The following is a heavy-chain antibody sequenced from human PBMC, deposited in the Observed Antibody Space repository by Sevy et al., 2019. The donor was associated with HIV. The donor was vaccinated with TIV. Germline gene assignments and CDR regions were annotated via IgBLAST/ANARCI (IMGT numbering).Heavy chain of an antibody. CDR3: ARHSFSSVLPSFDI. CDR2: ISSSSSTI. J-gene: IGHJ3*02. D-gene: IGHD1-26*01. CDR1: GFTFSSYS. Sequence: GGYLRLSCAASGFTFSSYSMNWVRQAPGKGLEWISYISSSSSTIYYADSVKGRFTISRDNAKNSLYLQMNSLRDEDTALSYCARHSFSSVLPSFDIWGQGTMVTVSS. V-gene: IGHV3-48*02.